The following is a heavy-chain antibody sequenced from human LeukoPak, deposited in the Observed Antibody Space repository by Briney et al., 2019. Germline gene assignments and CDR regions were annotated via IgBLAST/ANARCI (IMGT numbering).Heavy chain of an antibody. Sequence: PSETLSLTCIVSDDSITDYYWSWIRQPPGKGLEWVGYIFHKGYTNYNPSLKSRVTISMHTSKKQFSLTLKSVTAADTAVYYCGSTPLMYLDYWGQGTTVIVTS. J-gene: IGHJ6*02. D-gene: IGHD2-8*01. V-gene: IGHV4-59*01. CDR2: IFHKGYT. CDR1: DDSITDYY. CDR3: GSTPLMYLDY.